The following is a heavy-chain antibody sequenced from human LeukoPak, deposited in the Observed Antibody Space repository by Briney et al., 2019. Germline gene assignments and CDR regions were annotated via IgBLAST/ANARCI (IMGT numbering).Heavy chain of an antibody. CDR2: ISYEGLSK. J-gene: IGHJ3*02. D-gene: IGHD4-23*01. V-gene: IGHV3-30*14. CDR3: GRYLRTPDVAFDI. CDR1: GFTFSDYA. Sequence: GGSLRLSCAASGFTFSDYAMHWVRQSPGKGLDWVASISYEGLSKYYADSVKDRFTISRDSYTNMLFLQMNSLRVEDTAVYYCGRYLRTPDVAFDIWGQGTLVTVSS.